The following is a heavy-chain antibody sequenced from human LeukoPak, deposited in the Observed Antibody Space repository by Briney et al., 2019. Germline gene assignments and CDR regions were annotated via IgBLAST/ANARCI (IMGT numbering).Heavy chain of an antibody. CDR2: STYSGST. D-gene: IGHD1-14*01. CDR3: TRSGLTGMRKYPRTPSYYSGMDV. CDR1: GGSFSGYL. V-gene: IGHV4-34*01. J-gene: IGHJ6*02. Sequence: SETLSLACAVHGGSFSGYLWSWIRQSPGKGLEWIGESTYSGSTNYNPSLTSRATISVDTPKNLFSLNTTSVTEADTAVYYCTRSGLTGMRKYPRTPSYYSGMDVWGQGTAVAVSS.